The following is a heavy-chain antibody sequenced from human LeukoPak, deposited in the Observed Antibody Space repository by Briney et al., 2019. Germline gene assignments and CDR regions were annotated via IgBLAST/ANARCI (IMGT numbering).Heavy chain of an antibody. J-gene: IGHJ3*02. Sequence: GRSLRLSCAASGFTFSSYGMHWVRQAPGKGLEWVAVISYDGSNKYFADSVKGRFTISRDNSKNTLYLQMNSLRAEDTAVYYCAKDSGIAVAGTLRAFDIGGQGTMVTVSS. V-gene: IGHV3-30*18. D-gene: IGHD6-19*01. CDR3: AKDSGIAVAGTLRAFDI. CDR2: ISYDGSNK. CDR1: GFTFSSYG.